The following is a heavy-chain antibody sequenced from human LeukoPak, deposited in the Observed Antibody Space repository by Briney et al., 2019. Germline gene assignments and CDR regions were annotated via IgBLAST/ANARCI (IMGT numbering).Heavy chain of an antibody. CDR1: GDSISSGDHY. D-gene: IGHD2/OR15-2a*01. J-gene: IGHJ4*02. Sequence: SQTRSLTCTVSGDSISSGDHYWSWIRQPPGKGLEWIGYIHYSGSTYYNPSVKSRVIISVAMSKNQFSLSLDSLTAADSAVYYCARAAADTNSWYYFDYWGQGTLVTVSS. V-gene: IGHV4-30-4*01. CDR3: ARAAADTNSWYYFDY. CDR2: IHYSGST.